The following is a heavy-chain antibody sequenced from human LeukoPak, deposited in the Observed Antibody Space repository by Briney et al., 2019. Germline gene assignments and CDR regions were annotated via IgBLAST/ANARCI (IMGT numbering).Heavy chain of an antibody. CDR1: GYSFTRYG. V-gene: IGHV1-18*01. CDR3: ARSLEYSSFPFDY. J-gene: IGHJ4*02. D-gene: IGHD6-6*01. CDR2: VNPYNGNT. Sequence: GAAVKVSCKASGYSFTRYGISWVRQAPGQGLEGMGWVNPYNGNTNYAQKLQGRVTMTTDTSTSTAYMELRSLRSDDTAVYYCARSLEYSSFPFDYWGQGTLVTVSS.